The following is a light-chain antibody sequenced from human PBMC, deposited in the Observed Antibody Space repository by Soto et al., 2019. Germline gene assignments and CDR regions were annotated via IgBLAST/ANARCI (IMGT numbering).Light chain of an antibody. V-gene: IGKV3-11*01. Sequence: EIVLTQSPATLSLSPGERATLSCRASQSVSSYLAWYQQKPGQAPRLLIYDASNRATGIPARFSGSGSGTDFTLTISSLEPEDFAVYYGQQRSNWHPIETFGQGTKVEIK. CDR1: QSVSSY. CDR2: DAS. CDR3: QQRSNWHPIET. J-gene: IGKJ1*01.